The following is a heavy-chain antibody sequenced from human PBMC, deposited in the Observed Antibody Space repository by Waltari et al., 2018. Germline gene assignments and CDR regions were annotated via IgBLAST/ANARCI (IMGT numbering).Heavy chain of an antibody. V-gene: IGHV3-30*18. CDR2: VSYDGSHT. CDR1: GFPFRPSG. J-gene: IGHJ4*02. Sequence: QVQLVESGGGVVQPGGSLTVSCAASGFPFRPSGMHWVRQAPGKGLEWVASVSYDGSHTYYGDSVRGRFTISRDNSKNTLHLQMNSLRGDDTAVYYCAKDHSGNDFFFFDHWGQGTLVIVSP. D-gene: IGHD1-26*01. CDR3: AKDHSGNDFFFFDH.